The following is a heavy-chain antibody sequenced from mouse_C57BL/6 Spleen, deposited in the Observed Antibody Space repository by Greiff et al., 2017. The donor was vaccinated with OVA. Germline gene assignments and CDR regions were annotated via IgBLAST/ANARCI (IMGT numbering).Heavy chain of an antibody. J-gene: IGHJ2*01. CDR3: ARSAGYYPYYIDY. Sequence: VQLQQSGAELARPGASVKMSCKASGYTFTSYTMHWVKQRPGQGLEWIGYINPSSGYTKYNQKFKDKATLTADKSSSTAYMQLSSLTSEDSAVYYCARSAGYYPYYIDYWGQGTTLTVSS. V-gene: IGHV1-4*01. CDR1: GYTFTSYT. CDR2: INPSSGYT. D-gene: IGHD2-3*01.